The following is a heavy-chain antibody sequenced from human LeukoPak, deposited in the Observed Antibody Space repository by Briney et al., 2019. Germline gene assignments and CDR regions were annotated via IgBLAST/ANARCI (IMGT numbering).Heavy chain of an antibody. J-gene: IGHJ4*02. CDR1: GYGFTSFD. D-gene: IGHD5-18*01. V-gene: IGHV1-69*06. Sequence: GASVKVSCKASGYGFTSFDINWVRQAPGQGLEWMGRIIPIFGTANYAQKFQGRVTITADKSTSTAYMELSSLRSEDTAVYYCATARDTANFDYWGQGTLVTVSS. CDR3: ATARDTANFDY. CDR2: IIPIFGTA.